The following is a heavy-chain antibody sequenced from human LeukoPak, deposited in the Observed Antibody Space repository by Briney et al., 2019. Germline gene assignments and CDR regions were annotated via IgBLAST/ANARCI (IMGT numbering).Heavy chain of an antibody. CDR2: INPNSGGT. V-gene: IGHV1-2*02. CDR3: ARDLRIVVVPAPGAFDI. J-gene: IGHJ3*02. CDR1: GYTFTGYY. D-gene: IGHD2-2*01. Sequence: GASVKVSCKASGYTFTGYYMHWVRQAPGQGLEWMGWINPNSGGTNYAQKFQGRATMTRDTSISTAYMELSRLRSDDTAVYYCARDLRIVVVPAPGAFDIWGQGTMVTVSS.